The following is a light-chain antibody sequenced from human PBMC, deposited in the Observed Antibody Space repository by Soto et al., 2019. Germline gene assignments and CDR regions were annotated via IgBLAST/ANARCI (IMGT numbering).Light chain of an antibody. CDR3: ETWDSNTRV. Sequence: QAVVTQSSSASASRGSSVKLTCTLSSGHSSYIIAWHHQQPGKAPRYLMKLEGSGSYNKGSGVPDRFSGSSSGADRYLTISNLQFEDEANYYCETWDSNTRVFGGGTKVTVL. CDR1: SGHSSYI. V-gene: IGLV4-60*02. J-gene: IGLJ2*01. CDR2: LEGSGSY.